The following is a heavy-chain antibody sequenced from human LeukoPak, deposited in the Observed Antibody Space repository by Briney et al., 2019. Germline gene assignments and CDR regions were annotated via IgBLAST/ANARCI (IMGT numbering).Heavy chain of an antibody. CDR1: GFTFSSYS. CDR3: ARDPLEGSWYFDL. D-gene: IGHD5-24*01. CDR2: ISSTSTYI. V-gene: IGHV3-21*01. J-gene: IGHJ2*01. Sequence: PGGSLRLSCAASGFTFSSYSVNWVRQAPGKGLEWVSFISSTSTYIYYADSVKGRFTISRDNAKNSLFLQMNSLRAEDTAVCYCARDPLEGSWYFDLWGRGTLVTVSS.